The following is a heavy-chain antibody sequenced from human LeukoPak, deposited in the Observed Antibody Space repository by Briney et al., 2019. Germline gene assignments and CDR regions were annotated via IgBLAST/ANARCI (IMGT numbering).Heavy chain of an antibody. CDR1: GGSFSGYY. V-gene: IGHV4-34*01. J-gene: IGHJ4*02. CDR3: ARVGSGYYVDYFDY. CDR2: INHSGST. D-gene: IGHD3-3*01. Sequence: SETLSLTCAVYGGSFSGYYWSWIRQPPGKGLEWIGEINHSGSTNYNPSLKSRVTMSVDTSKNQFSLKLSSVTAADTAVYYCARVGSGYYVDYFDYWGQGTLVTVSS.